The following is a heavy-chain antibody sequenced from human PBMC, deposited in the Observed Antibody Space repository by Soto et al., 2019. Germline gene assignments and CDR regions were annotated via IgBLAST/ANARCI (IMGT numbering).Heavy chain of an antibody. CDR3: AKARAAPDDYYYYYGMDV. Sequence: PGGSLRLSCAGTGFNFGDYYMDWVRQVPEKGLEWIGRTRNTADNYRTEYVASVKGRFSISRDDSKDSMYLQMDSLRAEDTAVYYCAKARAAPDDYYYYYGMDVWGQGTTVTVSS. CDR2: TRNTADNYRT. CDR1: GFNFGDYY. J-gene: IGHJ6*02. D-gene: IGHD6-13*01. V-gene: IGHV3-72*01.